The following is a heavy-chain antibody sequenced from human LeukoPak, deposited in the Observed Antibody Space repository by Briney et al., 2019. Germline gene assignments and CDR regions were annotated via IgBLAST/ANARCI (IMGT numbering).Heavy chain of an antibody. J-gene: IGHJ5*02. CDR1: GGSISSGGYY. V-gene: IGHV4-31*03. D-gene: IGHD3-3*01. CDR3: ARAMGRYYDFWSGYYLYNWFDP. CDR2: IYYSGST. Sequence: PSETLSLTCTASGGSISSGGYYWSWIRQHPGKGLEWIGYIYYSGSTYYNPSLKSRVTISVDTSKNPFSLKLSSVTAADTAVYYCARAMGRYYDFWSGYYLYNWFDPWGQGTLVTVSS.